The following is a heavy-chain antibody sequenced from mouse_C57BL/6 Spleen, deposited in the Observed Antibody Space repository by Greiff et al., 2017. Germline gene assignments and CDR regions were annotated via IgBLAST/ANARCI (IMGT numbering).Heavy chain of an antibody. CDR2: IWRGGST. CDR1: GFSLTSYG. J-gene: IGHJ4*01. V-gene: IGHV2-5*01. Sequence: VQVVESGPGLVQPSQSLSITCTVSGFSLTSYGVHWVRQSPGKGLEWLGVIWRGGSTDYNAAFMSRLSITKDNSKSQVFFKMNSLQADDTAIYYCAKKEGYYYAMDYWGQGTSVTVSS. CDR3: AKKEGYYYAMDY.